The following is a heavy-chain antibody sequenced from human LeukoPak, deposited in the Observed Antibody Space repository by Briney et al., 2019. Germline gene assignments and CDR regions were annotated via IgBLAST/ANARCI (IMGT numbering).Heavy chain of an antibody. V-gene: IGHV4-34*01. CDR3: AREDPSYDCSGGSCYRNWFDP. Sequence: SETLSLTCAVYGGSFSGYYWSWIRQPPGKGLEWIGEINHSGSTNYNPSLKSRVTISVDTSKNQFSLKLSSVTAADTAVYYCAREDPSYDCSGGSCYRNWFDPWGQGTLVTVSS. J-gene: IGHJ5*02. D-gene: IGHD2-15*01. CDR2: INHSGST. CDR1: GGSFSGYY.